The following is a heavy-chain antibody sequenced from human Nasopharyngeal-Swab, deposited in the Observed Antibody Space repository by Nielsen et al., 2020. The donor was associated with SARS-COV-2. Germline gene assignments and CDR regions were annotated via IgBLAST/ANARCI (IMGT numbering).Heavy chain of an antibody. Sequence: WFRQPPGKGLEWIGEIYHSGSTNYNPSLKSRVTISVDKSKNQFSLKLSSVTAADTAASYCACSGYDFWLGSNYYYYGMDVWGQGTTVTVSS. CDR2: IYHSGST. J-gene: IGHJ6*02. V-gene: IGHV4-4*02. CDR3: ACSGYDFWLGSNYYYYGMDV. D-gene: IGHD3-3*01.